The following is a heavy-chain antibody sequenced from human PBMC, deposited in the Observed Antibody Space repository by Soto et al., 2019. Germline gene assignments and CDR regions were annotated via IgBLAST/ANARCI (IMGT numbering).Heavy chain of an antibody. J-gene: IGHJ5*02. CDR3: VRDRYSSSGWFDP. Sequence: SQTLPLTCALSGDSVPSYSAAWNWIRQSPSGGLEWLGRTYYRSRFFSDYAEAVKSRIIINPDTSKNQFSLQLKSVTPEDTAVYYCVRDRYSSSGWFDPWGQGTPVTVSS. CDR2: TYYRSRFFS. V-gene: IGHV6-1*01. CDR1: GDSVPSYSAA. D-gene: IGHD3-10*01.